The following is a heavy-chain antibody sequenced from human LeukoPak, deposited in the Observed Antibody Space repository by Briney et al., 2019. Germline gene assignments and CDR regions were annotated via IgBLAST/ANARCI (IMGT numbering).Heavy chain of an antibody. CDR1: GFTFSSYA. D-gene: IGHD5-18*01. V-gene: IGHV3-23*01. Sequence: GGSLRLSCAASGFTFSSYAMSWVRQAPGKGLEWVSAISGSGGSTYYADSVKGRFTISRDNSKNTLYLQMNSLRAEDTAVYYCAKDQGYTQPPHCYGLDWFDPWGQGTLVTVSS. CDR2: ISGSGGST. CDR3: AKDQGYTQPPHCYGLDWFDP. J-gene: IGHJ5*02.